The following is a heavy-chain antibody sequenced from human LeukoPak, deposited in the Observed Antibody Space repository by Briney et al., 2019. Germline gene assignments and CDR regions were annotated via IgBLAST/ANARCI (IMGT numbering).Heavy chain of an antibody. CDR2: INHSGST. D-gene: IGHD3-3*01. Sequence: PSETLSLTCAVYGGSFSGYYWSWIRQPPGKGLEWIGEINHSGSTNYNPSLKSRVTISVDTSKSQFSLKLSSVTAADTAVYYCARGSRITIFGVVKNWFDPWGQGTLVTVSS. CDR1: GGSFSGYY. CDR3: ARGSRITIFGVVKNWFDP. J-gene: IGHJ5*02. V-gene: IGHV4-34*01.